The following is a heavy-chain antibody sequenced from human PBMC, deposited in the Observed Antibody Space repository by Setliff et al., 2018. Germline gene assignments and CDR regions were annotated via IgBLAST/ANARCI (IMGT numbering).Heavy chain of an antibody. CDR2: IYRTGNT. D-gene: IGHD3-3*01. CDR1: GGSISSSYYY. J-gene: IGHJ3*02. Sequence: PSETLSLTCAVSGGSISSSYYYWAWIRQPPEKGLEWIGSIYRTGNTHYNPSLKSRVTISVDTSKNQFSLKLSSVTAADTAVYYCARQAISGSDAFDIWGQGTLVTVSS. CDR3: ARQAISGSDAFDI. V-gene: IGHV4-39*01.